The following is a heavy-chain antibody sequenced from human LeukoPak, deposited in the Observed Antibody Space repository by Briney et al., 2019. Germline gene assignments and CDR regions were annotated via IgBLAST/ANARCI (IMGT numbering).Heavy chain of an antibody. J-gene: IGHJ4*02. CDR1: SYTFTSYG. D-gene: IGHD3-3*01. Sequence: ASVNVSCKASSYTFTSYGVSWVRQAPGQGLEWIGWISPYDGNTNYAQKFQGRVTMATDTSTGTAYMELRSLRSDDTAVYYCARDFGIVAEVRPDDDYWGQGTLVTVSS. CDR2: ISPYDGNT. CDR3: ARDFGIVAEVRPDDDY. V-gene: IGHV1-18*01.